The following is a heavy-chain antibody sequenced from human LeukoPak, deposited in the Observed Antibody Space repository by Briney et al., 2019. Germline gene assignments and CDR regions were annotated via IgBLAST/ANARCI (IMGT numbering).Heavy chain of an antibody. CDR3: ARDKTALGFDI. Sequence: GGSLRLSCAASGFTFGSYWMSWVRQAPGKGLEWVANIKQDGSEKYYVDSVKGRFTISRDNAKNSLYLQMNSLRADDTGVYYCARDKTALGFDIWGQGTIVTVSS. V-gene: IGHV3-7*03. J-gene: IGHJ3*02. D-gene: IGHD1-1*01. CDR1: GFTFGSYW. CDR2: IKQDGSEK.